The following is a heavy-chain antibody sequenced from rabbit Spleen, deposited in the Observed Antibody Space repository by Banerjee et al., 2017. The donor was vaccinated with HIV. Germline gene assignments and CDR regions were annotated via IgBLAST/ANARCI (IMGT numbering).Heavy chain of an antibody. CDR2: IYGGSSGST. CDR3: ARDGINSGGPYFAL. V-gene: IGHV1S40*01. Sequence: QSLEESGGGLVKPGGTLTLTCKASGIDFSSYYFMCWVRQAPGKGLEWIACIYGGSSGSTYYASWAKGRFTISKTSSTTLTLQVTSLTAADTATYFCARDGINSGGPYFALWGPGTLVTVS. J-gene: IGHJ6*01. D-gene: IGHD3-3*01. CDR1: GIDFSSYYF.